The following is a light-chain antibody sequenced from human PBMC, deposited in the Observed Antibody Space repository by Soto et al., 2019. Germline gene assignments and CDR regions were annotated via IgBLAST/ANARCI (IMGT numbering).Light chain of an antibody. Sequence: EIVLTQSPGTLSLSPGKRPTLSSRPGQSVSSSYLAWYQQKPGQAPRLLIYGASSRATGIPDRFSGSGSGTDFTLTISRLEPEDFAVYYCQQYGSSPTWTFDQGTKVEIK. J-gene: IGKJ1*01. CDR1: QSVSSSY. CDR3: QQYGSSPTWT. CDR2: GAS. V-gene: IGKV3-20*01.